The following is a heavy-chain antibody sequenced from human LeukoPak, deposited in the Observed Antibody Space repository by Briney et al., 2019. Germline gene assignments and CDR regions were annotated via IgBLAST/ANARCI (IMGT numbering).Heavy chain of an antibody. Sequence: ASVKVSFKSSGYTFTSYGTSWVRQAPGQGLEWGGWLSAHNGDTTYAQKHQGRVTMTKDTSTSTAYMGLWRLRSLVWGVCFRGRDLGIAVAGDFDYWGRGTLVPVSS. V-gene: IGHV1-18*01. CDR1: GYTFTSYG. CDR3: GRDLGIAVAGDFDY. J-gene: IGHJ4*02. D-gene: IGHD6-19*01. CDR2: LSAHNGDT.